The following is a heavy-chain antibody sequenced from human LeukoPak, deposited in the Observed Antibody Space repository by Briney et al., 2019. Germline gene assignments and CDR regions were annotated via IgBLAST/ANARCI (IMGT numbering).Heavy chain of an antibody. Sequence: GGSLRLSCAASGFTFSSYSMNWVRQAPGKGLEWVSYISSHKTYIYYADSVKDRFTISRDNAKSSLYPQMNSLRAEDTAVYYCARGPGIAAAGKKYYFAYWGQGTLVTVSS. CDR3: ARGPGIAAAGKKYYFAY. CDR2: ISSHKTYI. J-gene: IGHJ4*02. D-gene: IGHD6-13*01. CDR1: GFTFSSYS. V-gene: IGHV3-21*01.